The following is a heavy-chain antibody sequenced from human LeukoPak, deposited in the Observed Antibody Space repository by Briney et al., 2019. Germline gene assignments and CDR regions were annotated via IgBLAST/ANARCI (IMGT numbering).Heavy chain of an antibody. D-gene: IGHD1-26*01. CDR3: ASPMYSGSYYHYYGMDV. CDR1: GFTFSSYW. V-gene: IGHV3-7*01. CDR2: IKQDGSEK. J-gene: IGHJ6*02. Sequence: GGSLRLSCAASGFTFSSYWMSWVRQAPGKGLEWVANIKQDGSEKYYVDSVKGRFTISRDNAKNSLYLQMNSLRAKDTAVYYCASPMYSGSYYHYYGMDVWGQGTTVTVSS.